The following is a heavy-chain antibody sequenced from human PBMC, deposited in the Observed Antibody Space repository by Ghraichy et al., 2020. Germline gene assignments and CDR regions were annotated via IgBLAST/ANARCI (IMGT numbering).Heavy chain of an antibody. D-gene: IGHD6-6*01. CDR1: GDSISSGGYS. V-gene: IGHV4-30-2*01. Sequence: SETLSLTCAVSGDSISSGGYSWSWIRQPPGKGLEWIGYIYHSGNTYLNPSLKRRISMSVDRSKNQSPLKLSSVTAADTAVYYCGRLGRDIAALDSWGQGTLVTVAS. CDR3: GRLGRDIAALDS. J-gene: IGHJ4*02. CDR2: IYHSGNT.